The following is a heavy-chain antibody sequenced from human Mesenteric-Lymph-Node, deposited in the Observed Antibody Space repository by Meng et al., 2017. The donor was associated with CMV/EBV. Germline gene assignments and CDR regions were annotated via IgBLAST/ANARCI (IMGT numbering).Heavy chain of an antibody. CDR1: GFSVSNNY. CDR2: IYSGGTT. CDR3: ARDGGSFDY. V-gene: IGHV3-53*01. J-gene: IGHJ4*02. D-gene: IGHD3-3*01. Sequence: GGSLRLSCAVSGFSVSNNYMSWVRQAPGKGLEWVSVIYSGGTTYHADTVRGRFTISRDISKNMLYLQMNSLRVEDTAVYYCARDGGSFDYWGQGALVTVSS.